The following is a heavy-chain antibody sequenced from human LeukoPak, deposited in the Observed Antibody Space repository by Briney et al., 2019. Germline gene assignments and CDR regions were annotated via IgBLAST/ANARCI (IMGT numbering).Heavy chain of an antibody. CDR2: IYYSGST. J-gene: IGHJ3*02. V-gene: IGHV4-39*07. Sequence: PSETLSLTCTVSGGSISSSSYYWGWIRQPPGKGLEWIGSIYYSGSTNYNPSLKSRVTISVDSSKNQFSLKVSSVTAADTAVYYCARDFWQQLVDDAFDIWGQGTMVTVSS. CDR1: GGSISSSSYY. D-gene: IGHD6-13*01. CDR3: ARDFWQQLVDDAFDI.